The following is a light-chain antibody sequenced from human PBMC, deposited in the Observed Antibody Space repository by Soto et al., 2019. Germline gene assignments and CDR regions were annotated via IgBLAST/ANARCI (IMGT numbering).Light chain of an antibody. CDR2: AAS. CDR3: QKYNDAPRT. CDR1: QGISNY. Sequence: DIEMTQSPSSLSASVGDRVTITCRASQGISNYLAWYQQKPGKVPKLLIYAASTLLSGVPSRFSGSGSGTDFTLTISSLQPEDVATFYCQKYNDAPRTFGPGTKVDIK. J-gene: IGKJ3*01. V-gene: IGKV1-27*01.